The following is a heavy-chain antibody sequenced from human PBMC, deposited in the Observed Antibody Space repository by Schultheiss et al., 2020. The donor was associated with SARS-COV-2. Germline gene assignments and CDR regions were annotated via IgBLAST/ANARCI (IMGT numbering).Heavy chain of an antibody. V-gene: IGHV3-23*01. CDR1: GFTFSSYA. CDR3: ARDPCSTNCPFDY. CDR2: ISGSAGDT. Sequence: GESLKISCAASGFTFSSYAMSWVRQAPGKGLEWVSGISGSAGDTDYADSVKGRFTISRDNSKNTLYLQMNSLRAEDTAVYYCARDPCSTNCPFDYWGQGTLVTVSS. J-gene: IGHJ4*02. D-gene: IGHD2-2*01.